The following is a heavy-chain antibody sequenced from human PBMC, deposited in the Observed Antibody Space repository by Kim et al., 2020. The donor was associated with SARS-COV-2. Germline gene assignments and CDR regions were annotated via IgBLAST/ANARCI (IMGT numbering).Heavy chain of an antibody. V-gene: IGHV3-30*18. Sequence: GGSLRLSCAASGFTFSSYGMHWVRQAPGKGLEWVAVISYDGSNKYYADSVKGRFTISRDNSKNTLYLQMNSLRAEDTAVYYCAKASVLTAMGYYYYYYMDVWGKGTTVTVSS. CDR2: ISYDGSNK. CDR1: GFTFSSYG. J-gene: IGHJ6*03. CDR3: AKASVLTAMGYYYYYYMDV. D-gene: IGHD5-18*01.